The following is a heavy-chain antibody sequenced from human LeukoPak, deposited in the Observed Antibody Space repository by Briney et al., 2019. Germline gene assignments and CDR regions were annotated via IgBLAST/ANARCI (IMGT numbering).Heavy chain of an antibody. J-gene: IGHJ3*02. CDR3: ASSKTPWIQLWFFDI. CDR1: GDSINGFY. Sequence: PSETLSLTCTVSGDSINGFYWNWIRQPPGKGLEWIGYIYYSGNTNYNPSLKSRVTMSVDTSTNQFSLKLSSVTAADTAVYHCASSKTPWIQLWFFDIWGQGTMVTVSS. V-gene: IGHV4-59*01. CDR2: IYYSGNT. D-gene: IGHD5-18*01.